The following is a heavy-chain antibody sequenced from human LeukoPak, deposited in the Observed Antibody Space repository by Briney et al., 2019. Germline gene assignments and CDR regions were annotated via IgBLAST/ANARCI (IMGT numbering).Heavy chain of an antibody. CDR1: GFTFSNYA. CDR2: MSGSADST. D-gene: IGHD6-25*01. J-gene: IGHJ5*02. CDR3: AKSFHIRMAATLS. Sequence: PGGSLRLSCAASGFTFSNYAMSWVRQAPGKGLEWVSAMSGSADSTYYADSVKGRFTISRDNSKNTLSLQMNGLRAEDTAVYYCAKSFHIRMAATLSWGQGTLVTVSS. V-gene: IGHV3-23*01.